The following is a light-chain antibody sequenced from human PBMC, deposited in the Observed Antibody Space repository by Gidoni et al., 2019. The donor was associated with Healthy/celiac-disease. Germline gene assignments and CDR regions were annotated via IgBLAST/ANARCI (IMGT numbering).Light chain of an antibody. CDR1: QSLLHSNVYNY. J-gene: IGKJ2*01. CDR2: LGS. Sequence: DIVMTQSPLSLPVTPGEPASISCRSSQSLLHSNVYNYLDWYLQKPGQSPQLLIYLGSNRASGVPDRFSGSGSGTDFTLKISRVEAEDVGVYYCMQALQTPLTFGQGTQLEIK. V-gene: IGKV2-28*01. CDR3: MQALQTPLT.